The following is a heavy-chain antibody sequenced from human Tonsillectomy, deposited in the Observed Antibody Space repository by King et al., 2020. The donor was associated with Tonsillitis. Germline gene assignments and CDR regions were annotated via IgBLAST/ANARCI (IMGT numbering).Heavy chain of an antibody. CDR2: IYYSGGT. CDR1: GGSVSSGSYY. CDR3: ARERDLYYFDY. V-gene: IGHV4-61*01. J-gene: IGHJ4*02. Sequence: QLQESGPGLVKPSETLSLTCTVSGGSVSSGSYYWGWIRQPPGKGLEWIGYIYYSGGTNYNPSLKSRVTISVDTSKNQFSLKLSSVTAADTAVYYCARERDLYYFDYWGQGTLVTVSS. D-gene: IGHD5-24*01.